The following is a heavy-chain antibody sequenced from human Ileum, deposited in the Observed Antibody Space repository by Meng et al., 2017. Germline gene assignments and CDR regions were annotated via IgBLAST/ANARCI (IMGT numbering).Heavy chain of an antibody. D-gene: IGHD2-2*01. CDR1: GYTFTSYG. J-gene: IGHJ4*02. Sequence: QVQLVQSGAEVKKPGASVKVSCKASGYTFTSYGFSWVRQAPGQGLEWMGWISANDGDSNYAHNLQGRVTLTTDTSTSTAYMELRSLRSDDTALYYCVRDVVVPAALTVRIDYWGQGTLVTVSS. CDR2: ISANDGDS. CDR3: VRDVVVPAALTVRIDY. V-gene: IGHV1-18*01.